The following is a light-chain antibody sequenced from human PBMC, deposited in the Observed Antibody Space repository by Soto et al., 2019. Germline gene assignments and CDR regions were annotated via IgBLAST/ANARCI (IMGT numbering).Light chain of an antibody. Sequence: QSALTQPASVSGSPGQSITISCIASSSDVGDYNHVSWYQQHPGKAPKLMIYDVSHRPSGVSNPFSGYKSGKTASLTISGLEAEDEAYYYCSSYTTSHALFGGGTKLTVL. J-gene: IGLJ2*01. CDR2: DVS. CDR3: SSYTTSHAL. V-gene: IGLV2-14*03. CDR1: SSDVGDYNH.